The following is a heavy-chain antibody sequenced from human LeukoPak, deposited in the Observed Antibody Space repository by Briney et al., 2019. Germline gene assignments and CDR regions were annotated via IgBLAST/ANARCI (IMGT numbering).Heavy chain of an antibody. CDR1: GSTVSSNY. V-gene: IGHV3-53*01. CDR3: ASAPQAGSSWYGGFDY. D-gene: IGHD6-13*01. J-gene: IGHJ4*02. Sequence: GGSLRLSCAASGSTVSSNYMSWVRQAPGKGLEWVSLIYSGDNTYYADSVKGRFTISRDNSKNTLYLQMNSLRADDTAIYYCASAPQAGSSWYGGFDYWGQGTLVTVSS. CDR2: IYSGDNT.